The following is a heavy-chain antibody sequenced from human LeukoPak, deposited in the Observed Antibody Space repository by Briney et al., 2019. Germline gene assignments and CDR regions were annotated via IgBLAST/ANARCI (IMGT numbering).Heavy chain of an antibody. CDR3: ARSYSSSSDPFDY. CDR2: INPNSGGT. J-gene: IGHJ4*02. V-gene: IGHV1-2*02. Sequence: ASVKVSCKASGYTFTGYYMHWVRQAPGQGLEWMGWINPNSGGTNYAQKFQGRVTMTRDTSISTAYMELSRLRSDDTAVYYCARSYSSSSDPFDYWGQGTLVTVSS. CDR1: GYTFTGYY. D-gene: IGHD6-6*01.